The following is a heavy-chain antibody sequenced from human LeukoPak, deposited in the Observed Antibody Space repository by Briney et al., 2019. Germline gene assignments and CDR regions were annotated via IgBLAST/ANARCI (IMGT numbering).Heavy chain of an antibody. D-gene: IGHD4-17*01. Sequence: SETLSLTCAVYGGSFSGYYWSWIRQPPGKGLEWIGEINHSGSTNYNPSLKSRVTISVDTSKNQFSLKLSPVTAADTAVYYCARRTAVTTSSWFDPWGQGTLVTVSS. CDR3: ARRTAVTTSSWFDP. CDR2: INHSGST. CDR1: GGSFSGYY. J-gene: IGHJ5*02. V-gene: IGHV4-34*01.